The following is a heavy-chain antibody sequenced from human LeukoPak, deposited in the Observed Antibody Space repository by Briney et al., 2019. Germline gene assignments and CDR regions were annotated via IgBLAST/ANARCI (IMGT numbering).Heavy chain of an antibody. CDR2: ISSSGSII. CDR3: ARGWEYGLGFDY. D-gene: IGHD1-26*01. CDR1: GFPFSSYE. Sequence: GGSLRLSCAASGFPFSSYEMNWVRQAPGKGLEWVSYISSSGSIIYYADSVKGRITISRDNAKNSLYLQMNSLRAEDTAVYYCARGWEYGLGFDYWGQGTLVTVPS. V-gene: IGHV3-48*03. J-gene: IGHJ4*02.